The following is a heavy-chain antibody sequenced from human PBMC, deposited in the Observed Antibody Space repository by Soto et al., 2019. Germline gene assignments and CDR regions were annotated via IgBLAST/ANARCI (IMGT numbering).Heavy chain of an antibody. CDR3: VKDESINWYSGHFRH. Sequence: FLLLACSASGFTFDDYAMHWVRQVAGKGLEWVSGINWNSGSIGYGDSVKGRFAISRDNAKNSLHLKMNSLSAEDTAFYYCVKDESINWYSGHFRHWGQGTLVTVSS. D-gene: IGHD6-13*01. J-gene: IGHJ1*01. CDR1: GFTFDDYA. V-gene: IGHV3-9*01. CDR2: INWNSGSI.